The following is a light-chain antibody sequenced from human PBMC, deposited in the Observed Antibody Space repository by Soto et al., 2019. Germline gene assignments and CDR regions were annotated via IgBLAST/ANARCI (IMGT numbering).Light chain of an antibody. CDR3: QQYYSTPRT. CDR2: WAS. Sequence: DIVMTQSPDSLAVALVERATINCKSSQTVLYSSNNKTYLAWYQKRPGQPPKLLIYWASTRESGVPDRFSGSGSGTEFTLTISSLQAEDVAVYYCQQYYSTPRTFGQGTKLEIK. CDR1: QTVLYSSNNKTY. V-gene: IGKV4-1*01. J-gene: IGKJ2*01.